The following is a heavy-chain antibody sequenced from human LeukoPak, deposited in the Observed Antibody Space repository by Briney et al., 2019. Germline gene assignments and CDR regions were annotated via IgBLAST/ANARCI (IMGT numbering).Heavy chain of an antibody. CDR2: IWYDGSNK. Sequence: SLRLSCAASGFTFSSYGMHWVRQAPGKGLEWVAGIWYDGSNKYYADSVKGRFTISRDNSKNTLYLQMNSLRAEDTAVYYCARDHSSGWYSDYFDYWGQGTLVTVSS. D-gene: IGHD6-19*01. V-gene: IGHV3-33*01. CDR3: ARDHSSGWYSDYFDY. J-gene: IGHJ4*02. CDR1: GFTFSSYG.